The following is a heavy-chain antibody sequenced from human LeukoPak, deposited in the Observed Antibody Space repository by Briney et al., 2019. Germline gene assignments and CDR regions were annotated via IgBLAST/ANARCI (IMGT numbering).Heavy chain of an antibody. J-gene: IGHJ4*02. CDR1: GFTFSSYS. CDR2: ISSSSSYI. D-gene: IGHD1-26*01. CDR3: ARALIVGFDY. Sequence: GGSLRLSCAASGFTFSSYSMNWVRQAPGKGLEWVSSISSSSSYIYYADSVKGRLTISRDNAKNSLYLQMNSLRAEDTAVYYCARALIVGFDYWGQGTLVTVSS. V-gene: IGHV3-21*01.